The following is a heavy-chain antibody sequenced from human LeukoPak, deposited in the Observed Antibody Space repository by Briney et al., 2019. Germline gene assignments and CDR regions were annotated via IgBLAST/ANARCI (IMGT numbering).Heavy chain of an antibody. J-gene: IGHJ3*02. CDR2: ILYDGSNR. V-gene: IGHV3-30*18. CDR1: GFTLSSYG. D-gene: IGHD4-23*01. CDR3: AKVYGGNGNDAFDI. Sequence: GGSLRLTWAASGFTLSSYGMHWVRQAPGKGLEWVALILYDGSNRYYADSVKGRFTISRDNSKNTLYLQMNSLRAEDTAVYYCAKVYGGNGNDAFDIWGQGTMVTVSS.